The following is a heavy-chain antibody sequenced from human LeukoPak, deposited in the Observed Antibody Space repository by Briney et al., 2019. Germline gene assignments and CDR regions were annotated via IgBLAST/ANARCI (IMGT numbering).Heavy chain of an antibody. Sequence: PGGSLRLSCAASGFTFSSYWMHWVRQAPGKGLVWVSRINSDGSSTSYADSVKGRFTISRDNAKNTLYLQMNGLRAEDTAVYYCASGVRSSGWYWLDYFDYWGQGTLVTVSS. D-gene: IGHD6-19*01. V-gene: IGHV3-74*01. CDR3: ASGVRSSGWYWLDYFDY. CDR2: INSDGSST. CDR1: GFTFSSYW. J-gene: IGHJ4*02.